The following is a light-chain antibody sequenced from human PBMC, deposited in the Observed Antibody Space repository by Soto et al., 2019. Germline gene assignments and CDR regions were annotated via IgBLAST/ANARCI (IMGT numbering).Light chain of an antibody. V-gene: IGLV1-40*01. CDR1: SSNIGAGYD. Sequence: QSVRTQPPSVSVAPGQRVTISCTGSSSNIGAGYDVHWYQQLPGTAPKLLIYGNSNRTSGVPDRFTGSKSGTSASLAITGLQAEDEADYYCQSYDSRRSGQVVFGGGTKITVL. J-gene: IGLJ2*01. CDR3: QSYDSRRSGQVV. CDR2: GNS.